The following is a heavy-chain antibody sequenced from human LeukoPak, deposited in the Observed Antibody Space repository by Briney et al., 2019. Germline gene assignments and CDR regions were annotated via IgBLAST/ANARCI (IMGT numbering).Heavy chain of an antibody. CDR2: LSKSGNT. J-gene: IGHJ3*02. CDR3: ARARYVNSFYAFDI. D-gene: IGHD3-9*01. V-gene: IGHV4-61*01. CDR1: GGSVTSDNCY. Sequence: PSETLSLTCNVSGGSVTSDNCYWTWIRLPPGKGLEWIGYLSKSGNTNYSPSLKSRVTIFGDTSKNQFSLKLSSVTAADTAMYYCARARYVNSFYAFDIWGQGTLVTVSS.